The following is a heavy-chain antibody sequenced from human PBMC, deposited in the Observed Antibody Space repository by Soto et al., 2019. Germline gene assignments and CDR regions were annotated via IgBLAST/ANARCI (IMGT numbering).Heavy chain of an antibody. CDR2: IHYIGTT. D-gene: IGHD1-1*01. CDR1: GASITSGDYY. Sequence: SETLSLTCTVSGASITSGDYYWGWIRQPPGKGLEWIGTIHYIGTTYYNPSLKGRVAISVDTSTNQFSLRLSSVTASDTAVYYCARHHSRQPTAPSWFDPWGQGTLVTVSS. CDR3: ARHHSRQPTAPSWFDP. V-gene: IGHV4-39*01. J-gene: IGHJ5*02.